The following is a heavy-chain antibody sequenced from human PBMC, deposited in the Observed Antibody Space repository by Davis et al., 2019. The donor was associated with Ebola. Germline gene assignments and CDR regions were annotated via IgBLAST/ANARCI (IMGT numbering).Heavy chain of an antibody. CDR1: GFTFSSYG. CDR3: AKSKGGFDY. V-gene: IGHV3-30*18. Sequence: PGGSLRLSCAASGFTFSSYGMHWVRQAPGKGLEWVAVISYDGSNKYYADSVKGRFTISRDNSKNTLYLQMNSLRAEDTAVYYCAKSKGGFDYWGQGTLVTVSS. CDR2: ISYDGSNK. D-gene: IGHD3-16*01. J-gene: IGHJ4*02.